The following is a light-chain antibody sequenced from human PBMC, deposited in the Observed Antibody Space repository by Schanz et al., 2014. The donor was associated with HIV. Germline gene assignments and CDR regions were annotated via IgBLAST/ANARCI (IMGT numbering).Light chain of an antibody. Sequence: QSALTQPASVSGTPGQSVTLSCTETSGDIGYYVSWYQHHPGKAPKLLISERTKRPSGVPARFSGSKSGSSASLDISGLQAEDEADFFCQSFDVSLGGVIFGVGTKLTVL. J-gene: IGLJ2*01. CDR3: QSFDVSLGGVI. CDR2: ERT. CDR1: SGDIGYY. V-gene: IGLV2-8*01.